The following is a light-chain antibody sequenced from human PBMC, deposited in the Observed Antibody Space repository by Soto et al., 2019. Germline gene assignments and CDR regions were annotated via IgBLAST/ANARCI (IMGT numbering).Light chain of an antibody. CDR2: DAS. Sequence: DIQMTQSPSTLSASVGDRVTITCRASQSISDWLAWYQQKPGKAPKLLIYDASSLESGVPSRFSGSGSGTEFTLTISSLQTSDFATYYCQQYNSYPWTFGQGTKEEIK. CDR3: QQYNSYPWT. J-gene: IGKJ1*01. V-gene: IGKV1-5*01. CDR1: QSISDW.